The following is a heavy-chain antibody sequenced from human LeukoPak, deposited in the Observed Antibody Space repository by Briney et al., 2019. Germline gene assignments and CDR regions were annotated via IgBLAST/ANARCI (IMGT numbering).Heavy chain of an antibody. CDR1: GYSISSNNW. D-gene: IGHD3-22*01. V-gene: IGHV4-28*01. CDR3: ARRGESSVCFDP. Sequence: PSETLSLTCAVSGYSISSNNWWAWIRPPPGKGLEWIGYIYYSGSTYYNPSLKSRVTMSLDTSKTRFSLNLSSVTAVDTPVYYCARRGESSVCFDPWGQGTLVTVSS. J-gene: IGHJ5*02. CDR2: IYYSGST.